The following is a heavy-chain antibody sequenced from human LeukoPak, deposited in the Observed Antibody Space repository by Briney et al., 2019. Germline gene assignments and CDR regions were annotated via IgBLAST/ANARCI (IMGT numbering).Heavy chain of an antibody. J-gene: IGHJ4*02. CDR1: GGTFSSYA. Sequence: ASVTVSCKASGGTFSSYAISWVRQAPGQGLAWMGGIIPIFGTADYAQKFQGRVTITADKSTSTAYMELSSLRSEDTAVYYCARDNTALLDYWGQGTLVTVSS. CDR2: IIPIFGTA. V-gene: IGHV1-69*06. CDR3: ARDNTALLDY.